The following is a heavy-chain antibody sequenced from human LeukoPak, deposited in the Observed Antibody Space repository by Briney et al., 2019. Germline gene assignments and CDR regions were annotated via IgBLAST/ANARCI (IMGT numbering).Heavy chain of an antibody. D-gene: IGHD5-24*01. CDR2: IYSGGST. Sequence: GGSLRLSCAASGFTVCSNYMSWVRQAPGKGLEGVSVIYSGGSTYYADSVKGRFTISRDNSKNTLYLQMNSLRAEDAAVYYCARDGDGYKFDYWGQGTLVTVSS. CDR3: ARDGDGYKFDY. V-gene: IGHV3-66*02. J-gene: IGHJ4*02. CDR1: GFTVCSNY.